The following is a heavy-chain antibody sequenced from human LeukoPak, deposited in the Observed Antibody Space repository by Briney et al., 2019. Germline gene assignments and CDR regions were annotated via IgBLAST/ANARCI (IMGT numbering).Heavy chain of an antibody. CDR3: ARQEVSRGFDY. J-gene: IGHJ4*02. V-gene: IGHV4-30-4*08. CDR2: IYYSGST. Sequence: PSQTLSLTCTVSGGSLSSGDYYWSWIRQPPGKGLEWIGYIYYSGSTYYNPSLKSRVTISVDTSKNQFSLKLSSVTAADTAVYYCARQEVSRGFDYWGQGTLVTVSS. CDR1: GGSLSSGDYY.